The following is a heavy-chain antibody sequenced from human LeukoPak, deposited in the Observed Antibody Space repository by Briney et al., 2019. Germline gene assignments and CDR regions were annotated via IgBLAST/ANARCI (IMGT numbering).Heavy chain of an antibody. V-gene: IGHV1-58*01. CDR1: GFTFTSSA. J-gene: IGHJ5*02. CDR2: IVVGSGNT. D-gene: IGHD3-9*01. CDR3: ARDLTRRPLDP. Sequence: HRASVKVSCKASGFTFTSSAVQWVRQARGQRLEWIGWIVVGSGNTNYAQKFQERVTITRDMSTSTAYMELRSLRSDDTAVYYCARDLTRRPLDPWGQGTLVTVSS.